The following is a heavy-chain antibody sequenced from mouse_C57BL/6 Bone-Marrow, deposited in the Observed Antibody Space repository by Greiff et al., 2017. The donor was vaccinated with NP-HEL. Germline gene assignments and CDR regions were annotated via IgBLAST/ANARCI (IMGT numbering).Heavy chain of an antibody. V-gene: IGHV1-64*01. CDR2: IHPNSGST. D-gene: IGHD2-12*01. CDR3: ARSLRAWFAY. Sequence: VQLQQPEAELVKPGASVKLSCKASGYTFTSYWMHWVKQRPGQGLEWIGMIHPNSGSTNYNEKFKSKATLTVDKSSSTAYMQLSSLTSEDSAVYYCARSLRAWFAYWGQGTLVTVSA. CDR1: GYTFTSYW. J-gene: IGHJ3*01.